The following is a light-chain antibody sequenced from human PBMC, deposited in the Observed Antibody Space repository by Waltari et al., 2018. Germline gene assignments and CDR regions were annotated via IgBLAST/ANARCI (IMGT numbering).Light chain of an antibody. V-gene: IGKV3-11*01. J-gene: IGKJ4*01. CDR2: DAS. CDR1: QSVGTY. Sequence: EIVLTQSPDTLSFPPGDRATLSCRASQSVGTYLAWYQQRPGQSPRLLIYDASYRATGIPARFSGSGSETDFTLTISSLQPEDFAVYYCQQRRNWPLTFGGGTRVQI. CDR3: QQRRNWPLT.